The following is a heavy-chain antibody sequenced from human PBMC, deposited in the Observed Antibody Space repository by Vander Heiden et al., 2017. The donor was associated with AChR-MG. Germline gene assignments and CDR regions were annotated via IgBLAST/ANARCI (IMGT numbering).Heavy chain of an antibody. V-gene: IGHV3-48*01. Sequence: EVQLVESGGGLVQPGGSLRLSCAASGFTFSSDSMNWVRQAPGKGLEWVSYISSSSSTIYYADSVKGRFTISRDNAKNSLYLQMNSLRAEDTAVYYCARDRPERWLQSPEFDYWGQGTLVTVSS. CDR3: ARDRPERWLQSPEFDY. D-gene: IGHD5-12*01. CDR2: ISSSSSTI. CDR1: GFTFSSDS. J-gene: IGHJ4*02.